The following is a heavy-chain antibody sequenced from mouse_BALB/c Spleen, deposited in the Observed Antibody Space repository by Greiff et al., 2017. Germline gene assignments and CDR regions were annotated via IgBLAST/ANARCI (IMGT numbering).Heavy chain of an antibody. CDR1: GYSITSGYY. CDR2: ISYDGSN. CDR3: ARYPSMDY. J-gene: IGHJ4*01. V-gene: IGHV3-6*02. Sequence: EVKLMESGPGLVKPSQSLSLTCSVTGYSITSGYYWNWIRQFPGNKLEWMGYISYDGSNNYNPSLKNRISITRDTSKNQFFLKLNSVTTEDTATYYCARYPSMDYWGQGTSVTVSS.